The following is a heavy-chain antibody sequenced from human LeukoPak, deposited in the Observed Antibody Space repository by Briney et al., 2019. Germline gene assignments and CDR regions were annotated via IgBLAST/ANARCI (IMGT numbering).Heavy chain of an antibody. D-gene: IGHD1-26*01. CDR3: ARVRGSYSVDY. CDR2: ISSGSPYT. Sequence: PGGSLTLSCAASRFTFSDYYMSWIRQAPGKGLEWISYISSGSPYTRYADSVNGRFTISRDNAKNSLSLQTNSLRAEDTAVYYCARVRGSYSVDYWGQGTLVTVSS. V-gene: IGHV3-11*03. CDR1: RFTFSDYY. J-gene: IGHJ4*02.